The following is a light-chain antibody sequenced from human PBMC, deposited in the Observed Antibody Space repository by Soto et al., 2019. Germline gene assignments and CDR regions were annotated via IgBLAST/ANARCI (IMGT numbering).Light chain of an antibody. Sequence: IQMTQSPSSLSASVGDRVTITCRASENIDDYLNWYQQKPGKAPKLLIHGASNLQGGVPSRFSATRSGTDFTLSINTLHPEDFETYFCQHSYNAPPYSFGPGTIVDLK. V-gene: IGKV1-39*01. CDR2: GAS. CDR3: QHSYNAPPYS. CDR1: ENIDDY. J-gene: IGKJ3*01.